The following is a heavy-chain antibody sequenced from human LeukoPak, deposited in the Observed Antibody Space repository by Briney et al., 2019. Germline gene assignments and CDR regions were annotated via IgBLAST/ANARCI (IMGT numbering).Heavy chain of an antibody. CDR3: SRAYSTGWLGINDF. V-gene: IGHV3-49*04. D-gene: IGHD6-19*01. CDR1: RFTFSDYA. Sequence: PGGSLRLSCTASRFTFSDYAMTWVRQAPGKGLEWVGFIRNKANGGTADYAASVKGRFTISRDDSKTIAYLQMNSLKSEDTAVYFCSRAYSTGWLGINDFWGQGALVTVSS. J-gene: IGHJ4*02. CDR2: IRNKANGGTA.